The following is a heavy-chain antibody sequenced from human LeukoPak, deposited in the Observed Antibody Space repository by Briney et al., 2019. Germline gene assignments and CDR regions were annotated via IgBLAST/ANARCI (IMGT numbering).Heavy chain of an antibody. CDR2: IYYSGST. J-gene: IGHJ4*02. CDR3: ARHQTTVTTSFDFDY. V-gene: IGHV4-39*01. CDR1: GGSISSSSYY. Sequence: PSETLSLTCTVSGGSISSSSYYWGWLRQPPGKGLEWIVSIYYSGSTYYNPSLKSRVTISVDTSKNQFSLKLSSVTAADTAVYYCARHQTTVTTSFDFDYWGQGTLVTVSS. D-gene: IGHD4-17*01.